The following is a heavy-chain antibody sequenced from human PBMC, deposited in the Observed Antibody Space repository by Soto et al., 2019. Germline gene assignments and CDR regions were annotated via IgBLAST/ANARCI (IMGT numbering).Heavy chain of an antibody. CDR1: GYTFTSYG. CDR3: ARLGQDSSGWSNYYYYGMDV. CDR2: ISAYNGNT. J-gene: IGHJ6*02. D-gene: IGHD6-19*01. V-gene: IGHV1-18*01. Sequence: VKVSCKASGYTFTSYGISWVRQAPGQGLEWMGWISAYNGNTNYAQKLQGRVTMTTDTSTSTAYMELRSLRSDDTAVYYCARLGQDSSGWSNYYYYGMDVWGQGTTVTVS.